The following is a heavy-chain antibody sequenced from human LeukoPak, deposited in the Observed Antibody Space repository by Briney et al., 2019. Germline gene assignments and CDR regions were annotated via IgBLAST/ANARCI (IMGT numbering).Heavy chain of an antibody. CDR2: IKQDGSEK. J-gene: IGHJ6*03. D-gene: IGHD2-15*01. Sequence: GGSLRLSCAASGFTFSSYWMSWVRQAPGKGLEWVANIKQDGSEKYYVDSVKGRFTISRDNAKNSLYLQMNSLRAEDTAVYYCARVQGYCSGGSCYSGFYYYYYYYYMDVWGKGTTVTVSS. V-gene: IGHV3-7*01. CDR1: GFTFSSYW. CDR3: ARVQGYCSGGSCYSGFYYYYYYYYMDV.